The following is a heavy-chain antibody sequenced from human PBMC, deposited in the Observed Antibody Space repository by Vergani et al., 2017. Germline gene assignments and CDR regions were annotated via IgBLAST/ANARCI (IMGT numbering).Heavy chain of an antibody. J-gene: IGHJ6*03. CDR2: IYYSGST. Sequence: QVHLQESGPGLVKASETLSLTCTVAGGSISSYYWSWIRQPPGKGLEWIGYIYYSGSTNYNPSLKSRVTISVDTSKNQFSLKLSSVTAADTAVYYCARGATRYYYYYMDVWGKXP. V-gene: IGHV4-59*01. D-gene: IGHD2-15*01. CDR1: GGSISSYY. CDR3: ARGATRYYYYYMDV.